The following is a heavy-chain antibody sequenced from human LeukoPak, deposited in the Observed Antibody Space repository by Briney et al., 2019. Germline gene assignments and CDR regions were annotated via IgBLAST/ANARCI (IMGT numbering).Heavy chain of an antibody. J-gene: IGHJ4*02. CDR1: GFTFTNYW. D-gene: IGHD3-9*01. Sequence: SGGSLRPSCAASGFTFTNYWMSWVRQAPGKGLEWVANIKQDGSEKYYVDSVKGRFTISRDNAQKSLYLQMNSLRAEDTAVYYCARGDDLLTGYKNYFDYWGQGTLVTVSS. CDR2: IKQDGSEK. V-gene: IGHV3-7*01. CDR3: ARGDDLLTGYKNYFDY.